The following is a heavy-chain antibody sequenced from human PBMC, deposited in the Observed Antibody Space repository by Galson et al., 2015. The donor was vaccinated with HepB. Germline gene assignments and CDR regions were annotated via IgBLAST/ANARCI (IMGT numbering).Heavy chain of an antibody. Sequence: SLRLSCAASGFTFSNYAMSWVRQAPGKGLEWVSAISNSGRSTYYADSVKGRFTISRDTSKNTLYLQMNSLRAEDTAVYYCAKDSPPYYFDSSGYYLHYWGQGTLVTVSS. CDR2: ISNSGRST. CDR3: AKDSPPYYFDSSGYYLHY. J-gene: IGHJ4*02. D-gene: IGHD3-22*01. CDR1: GFTFSNYA. V-gene: IGHV3-23*01.